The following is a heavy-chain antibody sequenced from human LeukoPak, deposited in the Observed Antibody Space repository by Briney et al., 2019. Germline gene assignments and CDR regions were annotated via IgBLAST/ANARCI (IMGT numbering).Heavy chain of an antibody. Sequence: GGSLRLSCAASGFTFSNYPMHWVRQAPGKGLEYVSAISSNGDSPYYADSVKGRFTISRDNAKNSLYLQMNSLRAEDTALYYCARDSDPIAAAGKVFDYWGQGTLVTVSS. CDR2: ISSNGDSP. CDR1: GFTFSNYP. D-gene: IGHD6-13*01. CDR3: ARDSDPIAAAGKVFDY. J-gene: IGHJ4*02. V-gene: IGHV3-64*02.